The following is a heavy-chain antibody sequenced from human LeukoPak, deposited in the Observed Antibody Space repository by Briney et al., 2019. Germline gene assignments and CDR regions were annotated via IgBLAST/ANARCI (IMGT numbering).Heavy chain of an antibody. Sequence: PSETLSLTCTVSGDSVTSGSFYWAWLRPPPGKGLEWVATVYYTGTTYYNPSLKSPVTISIDTSKNQFSLKLRSVVAPDTALYYCARHSGSGSLSRPFDPWGQGTLVTVSS. CDR2: VYYTGTT. D-gene: IGHD3-10*01. CDR1: GDSVTSGSFY. V-gene: IGHV4-39*01. CDR3: ARHSGSGSLSRPFDP. J-gene: IGHJ5*02.